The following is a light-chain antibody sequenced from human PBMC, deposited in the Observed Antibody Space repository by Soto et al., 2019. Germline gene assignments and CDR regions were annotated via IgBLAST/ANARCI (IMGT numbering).Light chain of an antibody. J-gene: IGKJ1*01. CDR3: QQYGASPWT. V-gene: IGKV3-20*01. CDR2: DTS. Sequence: EIVMTQSPATLSVSPGERATLSCRASQSVSSSHLAWYQQKRGQAPRLLIYDTSTRATGIPDRFSGSGSGTDFTLTISRLEPEDFAVYHCQQYGASPWTFGQGTKVDI. CDR1: QSVSSSH.